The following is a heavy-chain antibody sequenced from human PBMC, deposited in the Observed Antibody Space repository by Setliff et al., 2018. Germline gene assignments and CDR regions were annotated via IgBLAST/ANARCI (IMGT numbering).Heavy chain of an antibody. V-gene: IGHV3-74*01. CDR3: ARVASGWWWFDY. D-gene: IGHD6-19*01. Sequence: PGGSLRLSCAASGFTFSSYWMHWVRQAPGKGLVWVSRINPDGSTTSYADSVKGRFTISRDKAKNTVYLQMNSLRAEDTAVYYCARVASGWWWFDYWGQGTLVTVSS. J-gene: IGHJ4*02. CDR2: INPDGSTT. CDR1: GFTFSSYW.